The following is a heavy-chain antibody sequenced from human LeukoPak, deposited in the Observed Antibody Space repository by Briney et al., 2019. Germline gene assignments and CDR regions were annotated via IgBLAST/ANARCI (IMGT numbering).Heavy chain of an antibody. Sequence: PSETLSLTCTVSGGSFTSFYWSWIRQPAGKGLEWIGRFFSSGNTNYNPSFKSRATISVDKSKNQFSLRLTSVTAADTAVYYCASYSGSYGPDNWGQGKLVSVSS. CDR1: GGSFTSFY. CDR2: FFSSGNT. D-gene: IGHD3-10*01. J-gene: IGHJ4*02. CDR3: ASYSGSYGPDN. V-gene: IGHV4-4*07.